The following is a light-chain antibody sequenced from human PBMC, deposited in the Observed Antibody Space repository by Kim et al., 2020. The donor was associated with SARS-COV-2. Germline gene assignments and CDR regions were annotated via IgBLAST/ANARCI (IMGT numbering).Light chain of an antibody. J-gene: IGLJ2*01. Sequence: SYELTQPPSVSVSPGQTASITCSGDKLGDKYASWYQQKSGQSPLLVIYQDTKRPSGIPERFSGSNSGDTATLTISGTQTMDEADYYCQAWDTSAVVFGGGTQLTVL. V-gene: IGLV3-1*01. CDR1: KLGDKY. CDR2: QDT. CDR3: QAWDTSAVV.